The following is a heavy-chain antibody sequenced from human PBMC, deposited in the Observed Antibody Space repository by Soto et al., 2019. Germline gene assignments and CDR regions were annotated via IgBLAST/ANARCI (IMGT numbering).Heavy chain of an antibody. D-gene: IGHD2-8*02. CDR3: ARDKITGLFDY. J-gene: IGHJ4*02. CDR1: GGSFSGYY. Sequence: SETLSLTCAVYGGSFSGYYWTWIRQPPGTGLEWIGEINHSGSTNYNPSLKSRVTISVDTSKNQFSLKLTSVTAADTAVYYCARDKITGLFDYWGQGTVVTVSS. V-gene: IGHV4-34*01. CDR2: INHSGST.